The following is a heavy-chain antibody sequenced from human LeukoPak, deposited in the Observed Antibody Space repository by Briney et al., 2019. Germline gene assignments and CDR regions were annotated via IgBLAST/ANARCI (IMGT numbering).Heavy chain of an antibody. Sequence: PSETLSLTCAVYGGSFGGYYWSWIRQPPGKGLEWIGEINHSGSTNYDPSLKSRVTISVDTSKNQFSLKLSSVTAADTAVYYCARHRSYYDSSRYFQHWGQGTLVTVSS. CDR3: ARHRSYYDSSRYFQH. CDR1: GGSFGGYY. D-gene: IGHD3-22*01. CDR2: INHSGST. V-gene: IGHV4-34*01. J-gene: IGHJ1*01.